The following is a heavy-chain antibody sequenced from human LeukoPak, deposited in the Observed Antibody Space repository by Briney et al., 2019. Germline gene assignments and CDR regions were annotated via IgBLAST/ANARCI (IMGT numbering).Heavy chain of an antibody. Sequence: KPSEALSLTCAAYGGSFSGYYWSWIRQPPGKGLEWIGEINHSGSTNYNPSLKSRVTISVDTSKNQFSLKLSSVTAADTAVYYCARGRFGELMGWFDPWGQGTLVTVSS. V-gene: IGHV4-34*01. CDR3: ARGRFGELMGWFDP. D-gene: IGHD3-10*01. CDR2: INHSGST. J-gene: IGHJ5*02. CDR1: GGSFSGYY.